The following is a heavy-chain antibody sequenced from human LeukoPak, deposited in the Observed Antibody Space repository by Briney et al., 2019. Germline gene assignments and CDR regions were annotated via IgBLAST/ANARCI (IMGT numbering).Heavy chain of an antibody. V-gene: IGHV3-13*04. CDR3: ARTSKVTSVMDI. CDR1: GFTFSSYD. CDR2: IDTAGNS. Sequence: GGSLRLSCAASGFTFSSYDMHWVRQATGKGLEWVSAIDTAGNSFYPGSVKGRFTISRENAKDSLYLQMNNVRAGDTALYFCARTSKVTSVMDIWGQGTMVTVSS. D-gene: IGHD3-16*01. J-gene: IGHJ3*02.